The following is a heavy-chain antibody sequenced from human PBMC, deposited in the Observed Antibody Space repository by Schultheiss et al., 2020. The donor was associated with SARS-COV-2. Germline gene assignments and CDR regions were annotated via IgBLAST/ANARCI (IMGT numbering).Heavy chain of an antibody. V-gene: IGHV3-15*07. CDR3: TTQVYYYDSSGSDY. J-gene: IGHJ4*02. CDR2: IKSKTDGGTT. CDR1: GFTFSNAW. Sequence: GESLKISCAASGFTFSNAWMNWVRQAPGKGLEWVGRIKSKTDGGTTDYAAPVKGRFTISRDDSKNTLYLQMNSLKTEDTAVYYCTTQVYYYDSSGSDYWGQGTLVTVLL. D-gene: IGHD3-22*01.